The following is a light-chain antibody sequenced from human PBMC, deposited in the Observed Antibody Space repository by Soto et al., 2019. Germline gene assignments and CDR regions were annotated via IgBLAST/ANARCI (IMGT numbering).Light chain of an antibody. CDR2: GAS. Sequence: IVMTQSPATLSVSPGERATLSCRASQSVSSNLAWYQQKPGQGRRLLFYGASTRATGIPARCIGSGSGTDFSITIISLQSEDFAVYYCQQSNSGPYTFGQGTKLEI. CDR3: QQSNSGPYT. CDR1: QSVSSN. J-gene: IGKJ2*01. V-gene: IGKV3-15*01.